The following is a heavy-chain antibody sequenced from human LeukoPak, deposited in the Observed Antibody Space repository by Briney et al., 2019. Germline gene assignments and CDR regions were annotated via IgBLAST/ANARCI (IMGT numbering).Heavy chain of an antibody. D-gene: IGHD6-19*01. Sequence: GGSLRLSCAASGFTFSSYAMSWVRQAPGKWLEWVSAISGSGGSTYYADSVKGRFTISRDNSKNTLYLRMNSLRAEDTAVYYCAKDTPGYSSGWYDAFDIWGQGTMVTVSS. CDR2: ISGSGGST. J-gene: IGHJ3*02. CDR3: AKDTPGYSSGWYDAFDI. V-gene: IGHV3-23*01. CDR1: GFTFSSYA.